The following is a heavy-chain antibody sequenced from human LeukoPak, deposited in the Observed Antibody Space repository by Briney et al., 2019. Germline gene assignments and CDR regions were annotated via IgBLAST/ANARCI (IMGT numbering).Heavy chain of an antibody. CDR1: GFTFSSYG. V-gene: IGHV3-30*03. J-gene: IGHJ6*02. CDR3: ARDRYNWNDQQPYGMDV. D-gene: IGHD1-1*01. CDR2: ISYDGSNK. Sequence: PGRSLRLSCAASGFTFSSYGMHWVRQAPGKGLEWVAVISYDGSNKYYADSVKGRFTISRDNSKNTLYLQMNSLRAEDTAVYYCARDRYNWNDQQPYGMDVWGQGTTVTVSS.